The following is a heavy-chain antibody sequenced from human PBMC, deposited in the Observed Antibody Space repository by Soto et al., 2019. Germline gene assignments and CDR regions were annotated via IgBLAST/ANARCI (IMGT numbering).Heavy chain of an antibody. CDR1: GFTFSSYA. D-gene: IGHD1-26*01. V-gene: IGHV3-30-3*01. Sequence: QVQLVESGGGVVQPGRSLRLSCAASGFTFSSYAMHWFRQAPGKGLEWVAVISYDGSNKYYADSVKGRFTISRDNSKNTLYLQMNSLRAEDTAVYYCARERVGASLDYWGQGTLVTVST. CDR3: ARERVGASLDY. J-gene: IGHJ4*02. CDR2: ISYDGSNK.